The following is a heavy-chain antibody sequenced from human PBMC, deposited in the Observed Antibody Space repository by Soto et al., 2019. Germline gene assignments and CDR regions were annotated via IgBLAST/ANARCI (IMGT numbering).Heavy chain of an antibody. CDR3: ARLMGTSLDL. Sequence: EVQLVESGGGLVQPGGSLRLSCVASGFTFSDHYMDWVRQAPGKGLEWVGRARNKVNSYTIAYAASVKGRFTISRDDSKTSLYLQMNSLKAEDTAVYFCARLMGTSLDLWGQGTLVTVSS. CDR1: GFTFSDHY. CDR2: ARNKVNSYTI. V-gene: IGHV3-72*01. J-gene: IGHJ5*02.